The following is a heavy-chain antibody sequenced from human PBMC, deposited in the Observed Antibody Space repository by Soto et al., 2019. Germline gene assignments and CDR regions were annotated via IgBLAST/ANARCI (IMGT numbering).Heavy chain of an antibody. Sequence: EVQLLESGGGLVQPGGSLRLSCAASGFTFSSYAMSWVRQAPGKGLEWVSAISGSGGSTYYADSVKGRFTISRDNSKNTLYLQMNSLRAEDTAVYYCAKVGDLVVPAATSFDYWGQGTLVTVSS. CDR2: ISGSGGST. D-gene: IGHD2-2*01. J-gene: IGHJ4*02. V-gene: IGHV3-23*01. CDR1: GFTFSSYA. CDR3: AKVGDLVVPAATSFDY.